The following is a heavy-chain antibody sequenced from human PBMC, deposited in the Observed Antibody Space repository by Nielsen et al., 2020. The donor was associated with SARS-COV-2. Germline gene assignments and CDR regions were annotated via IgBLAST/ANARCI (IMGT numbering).Heavy chain of an antibody. CDR2: SSSYNANT. D-gene: IGHD4-17*01. CDR1: GYTFTVFG. Sequence: ASVKVSCKASGYTFTVFGISWVRQAPGQGLEWMGWSSSYNANTNYAEKFQGRVTMTTDTPTSTAYMELRSLRSDDTAVYYCASRYDDSVLAAFDIWGQGTMVTVSS. J-gene: IGHJ3*02. V-gene: IGHV1-18*04. CDR3: ASRYDDSVLAAFDI.